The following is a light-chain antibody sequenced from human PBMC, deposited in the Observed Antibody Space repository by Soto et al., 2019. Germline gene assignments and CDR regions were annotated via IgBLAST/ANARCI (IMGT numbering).Light chain of an antibody. CDR1: QSVSSY. Sequence: EIVMTQSPATLSLSPVERARLSCRAGQSVSSYLAWYQQKPGQAPRLLIYDASNRATGIPARFSGSGSGTDFTLTISSLEPEDFAVYYCQQRSKWPLTFGGGTKVDIK. CDR3: QQRSKWPLT. CDR2: DAS. J-gene: IGKJ4*01. V-gene: IGKV3-11*01.